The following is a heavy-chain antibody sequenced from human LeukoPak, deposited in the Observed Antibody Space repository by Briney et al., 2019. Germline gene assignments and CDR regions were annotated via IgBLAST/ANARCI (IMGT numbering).Heavy chain of an antibody. CDR3: AKAGFSSSWSKPDNWFDP. J-gene: IGHJ5*02. D-gene: IGHD6-13*01. V-gene: IGHV3-23*01. CDR1: GFTFSISA. CDR2: ISDSGGST. Sequence: GGSLRLSCAASGFTFSISAMSWVRQAPGKGLEWVSGISDSGGSTFYADSVKGRVTISRDNSKNTLYLQMNSLRAEDTAVYYCAKAGFSSSWSKPDNWFDPWGQGTLVTVSS.